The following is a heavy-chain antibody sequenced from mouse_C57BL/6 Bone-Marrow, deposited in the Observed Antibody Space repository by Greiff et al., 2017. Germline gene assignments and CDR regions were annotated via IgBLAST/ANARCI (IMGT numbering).Heavy chain of an antibody. J-gene: IGHJ3*01. CDR1: GYTFTDYY. CDR2: INPYNGGT. CDR3: ARRGGSTMVKGAWFAY. D-gene: IGHD2-2*01. V-gene: IGHV1-19*01. Sequence: EVQGVESGPVLVKPGASVKMSCKASGYTFTDYYMNWVKQSHGKSLEWIGVINPYNGGTSYNQKFKGKATLTVDKSSSTAYMELNSLTSEDSAVYYCARRGGSTMVKGAWFAYWGQGTLVTVSA.